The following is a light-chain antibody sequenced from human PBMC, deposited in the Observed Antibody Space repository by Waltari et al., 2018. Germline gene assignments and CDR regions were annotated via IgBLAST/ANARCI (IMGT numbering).Light chain of an antibody. J-gene: IGLJ3*02. CDR2: GNN. Sequence: QSVRPQPGTGCGAPGQRRTISCPESGPSIGAGFYVHWYQQLPGTAPKLPVYGNNSRPSGVPDRFSASKPGTSASLPITGLHAEDDADYRSQSYDSSRTGSWVFVGGTKLAVL. V-gene: IGLV1-40*01. CDR1: GPSIGAGFY. CDR3: QSYDSSRTGSWV.